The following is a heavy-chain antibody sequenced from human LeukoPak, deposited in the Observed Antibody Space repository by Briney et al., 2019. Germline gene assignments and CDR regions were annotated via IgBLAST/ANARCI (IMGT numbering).Heavy chain of an antibody. J-gene: IGHJ5*02. CDR2: IYYSGST. CDR1: GGSISSGGYY. D-gene: IGHD3-3*01. CDR3: ARVRPPYDFWSGYGSEYNWFDP. V-gene: IGHV4-31*03. Sequence: SQTLSLTCTVSGGSISSGGYYWSWIRQHPGKGLEWIGYIYYSGSTYYNPSLKSRVTISVDTSKNQFSLKLSSVTAADTAVYYCARVRPPYDFWSGYGSEYNWFDPWGQGTLVTVSS.